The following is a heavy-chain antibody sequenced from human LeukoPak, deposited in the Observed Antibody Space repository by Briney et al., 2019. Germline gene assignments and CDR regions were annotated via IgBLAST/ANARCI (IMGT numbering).Heavy chain of an antibody. D-gene: IGHD3-10*01. Sequence: PGGSLRLSCAASGFTFDDYAKHWVRQAPGKGLEWVSGISWNSGSIGYADSVKGRFTISRDNAKNSLYLQMNSLRAEDTALYYCAKDRRNYYGSGSLHLDYWGQGTLVTVSP. CDR3: AKDRRNYYGSGSLHLDY. CDR2: ISWNSGSI. J-gene: IGHJ4*02. V-gene: IGHV3-9*01. CDR1: GFTFDDYA.